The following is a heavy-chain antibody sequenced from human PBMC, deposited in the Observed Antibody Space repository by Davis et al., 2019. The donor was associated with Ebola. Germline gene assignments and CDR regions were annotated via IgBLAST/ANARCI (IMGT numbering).Heavy chain of an antibody. J-gene: IGHJ4*02. CDR2: LDNTGKT. D-gene: IGHD4-11*01. Sequence: GESLKISCAASGFDVNTNHMTWVRQAPGQGLEWVSFLDNTGKTYYADSVKGRLTISRDNSRNTVYLHMLSLRAEDTAVYYCAGEDDYSNDYWGQGTLVTVSP. CDR1: GFDVNTNH. V-gene: IGHV3-53*01. CDR3: AGEDDYSNDY.